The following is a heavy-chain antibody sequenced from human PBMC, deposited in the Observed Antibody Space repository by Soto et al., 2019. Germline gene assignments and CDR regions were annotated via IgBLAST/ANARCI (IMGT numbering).Heavy chain of an antibody. Sequence: QITLKESGPTLVRPPQTLTLTCTFSGFSLTSGVGVGWIRQPPGKALEWLALVYWDDDKRYSTSLKNRLTITKDTSKIQVVLTMTTARAVGTATCFCAPTVAERVTAGRHVGFDHRRQGALGNVSA. J-gene: IGHJ4*02. CDR3: APTVAERVTAGRHVGFDH. V-gene: IGHV2-5*02. CDR2: VYWDDDK. D-gene: IGHD2-21*02. CDR1: GFSLTSGVG.